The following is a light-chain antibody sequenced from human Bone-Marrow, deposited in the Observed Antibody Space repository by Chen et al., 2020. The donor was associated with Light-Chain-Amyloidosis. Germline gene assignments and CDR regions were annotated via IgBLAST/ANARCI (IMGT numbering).Light chain of an antibody. Sequence: SNELTKPPSVSVSTGQTARITCSGDDLPTKYAYWYQQKPGQAPVLVIHRDTERPSGISERFSGSSSGTTATLTISGVQAEDEADYHCQSADSSGTYEVIFGGGTKLTVL. J-gene: IGLJ2*01. V-gene: IGLV3-25*03. CDR3: QSADSSGTYEVI. CDR1: DLPTKY. CDR2: RDT.